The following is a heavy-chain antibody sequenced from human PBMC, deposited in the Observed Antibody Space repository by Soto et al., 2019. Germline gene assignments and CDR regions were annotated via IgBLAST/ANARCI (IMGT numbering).Heavy chain of an antibody. J-gene: IGHJ6*02. CDR3: ARVGNWNYEYYYYGMDV. Sequence: PGGSLRLSCAASGFTFSSYGMHWVRQAPGKGLEWVAVISYDGSNKYYADSVKGRFTISRDNSKNTLYLQMNSLRAEDTAVYYCARVGNWNYEYYYYGMDVWGQGTTVTVSS. D-gene: IGHD1-7*01. V-gene: IGHV3-30*19. CDR1: GFTFSSYG. CDR2: ISYDGSNK.